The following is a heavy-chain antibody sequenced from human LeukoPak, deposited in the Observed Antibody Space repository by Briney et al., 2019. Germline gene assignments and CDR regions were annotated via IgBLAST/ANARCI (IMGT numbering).Heavy chain of an antibody. CDR3: ARARSRAVSGGAFEI. V-gene: IGHV4-4*07. CDR2: IYSSGST. Sequence: SETLSLTCTVSGGSIGNYYWRWIRQPAGKGLEWIGRIYSSGSTNYNPSLKSRVTVSLDTSKNQFSLKMNSLTAADTAVYYCARARSRAVSGGAFEIWGQGTLVTVSS. J-gene: IGHJ3*02. CDR1: GGSIGNYY. D-gene: IGHD3-10*01.